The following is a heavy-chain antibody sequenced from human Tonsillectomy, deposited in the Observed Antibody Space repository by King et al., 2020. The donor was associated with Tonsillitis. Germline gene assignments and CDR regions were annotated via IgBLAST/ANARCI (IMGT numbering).Heavy chain of an antibody. CDR3: GRAVNNFWSGHPPGEAFDI. CDR2: IKNKANSYTT. D-gene: IGHD3-3*01. V-gene: IGHV3-72*01. J-gene: IGHJ3*02. Sequence: VQLVESGGGLVQPGGSLRLSCAASGFTFSDHYMDWVRQAPGKGLEWVGRIKNKANSYTTEYAASVKGRFTISRDDSKNSLYLQMNSLKTEDTALYYCGRAVNNFWSGHPPGEAFDIWGQGTMVTVSS. CDR1: GFTFSDHY.